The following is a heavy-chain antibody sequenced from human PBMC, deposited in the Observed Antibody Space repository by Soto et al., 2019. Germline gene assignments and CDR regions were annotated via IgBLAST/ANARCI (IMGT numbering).Heavy chain of an antibody. V-gene: IGHV4-4*03. Sequence: PPETLSLTCAVSGASISRTSWWSWVRQPPGKGLEWIGEIYHSGSTNYNPSLKSRATISVDKSKNQFSLKLRSVTAADTAIYYCATHYYDDDSDYYYGLDVWGQGTTVTVSS. CDR1: GASISRTSW. J-gene: IGHJ6*02. D-gene: IGHD3-22*01. CDR2: IYHSGST. CDR3: ATHYYDDDSDYYYGLDV.